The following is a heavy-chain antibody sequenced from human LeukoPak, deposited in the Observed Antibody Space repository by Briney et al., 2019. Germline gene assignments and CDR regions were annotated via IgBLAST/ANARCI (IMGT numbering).Heavy chain of an antibody. CDR2: IYTSGST. V-gene: IGHV4-61*02. CDR1: AGSISSGSYY. CDR3: ARFEAYPLYYYYFMDV. J-gene: IGHJ6*03. Sequence: SQTLSLTCTVSAGSISSGSYYWSWIRQPGGNGLEWIGRIYTSGSTNYNPSLKSRVTISVDTSKNQFSLKLSSVTAADTAVYYCARFEAYPLYYYYFMDVWGKGTTVTVSS.